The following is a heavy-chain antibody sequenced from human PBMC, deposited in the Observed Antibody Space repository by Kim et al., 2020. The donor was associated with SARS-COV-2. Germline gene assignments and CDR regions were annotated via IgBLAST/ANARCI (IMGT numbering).Heavy chain of an antibody. Sequence: NCHPSLKGRVTISVDTSKNQFSLKRSSVTAADTAVYYCARASLVDTAMGNWGQGTLVTVSS. D-gene: IGHD5-18*01. J-gene: IGHJ4*02. V-gene: IGHV4-59*01. CDR3: ARASLVDTAMGN.